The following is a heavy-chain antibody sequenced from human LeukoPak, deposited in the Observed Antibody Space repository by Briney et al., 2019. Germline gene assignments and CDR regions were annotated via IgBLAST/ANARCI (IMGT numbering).Heavy chain of an antibody. V-gene: IGHV3-66*02. J-gene: IGHJ6*03. Sequence: GGSLRLSCAASGFTVSSNYMSWVRQAPGKGLESVSVIYSGGSTYYADSVKGRFTISRDNSQNTLYFQMNSLRAEDTAVYYCAREAGSGTYHYYYMDVWGKGTTVTVSS. CDR3: AREAGSGTYHYYYMDV. D-gene: IGHD3-10*01. CDR1: GFTVSSNY. CDR2: IYSGGST.